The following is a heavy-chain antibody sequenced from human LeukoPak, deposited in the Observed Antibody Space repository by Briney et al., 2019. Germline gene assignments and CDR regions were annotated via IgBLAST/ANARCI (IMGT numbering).Heavy chain of an antibody. Sequence: PGGSLRLSCAASGFPFSSYAMNWVRQAPGQGLEWVSTISGSGDSTYNADSAKGRFTISRINAADTLYLQMNSLRVDDTAVYYCAKDAGLTGTTWFDSWGQGTLVTVSS. D-gene: IGHD1-20*01. CDR3: AKDAGLTGTTWFDS. V-gene: IGHV3-23*01. J-gene: IGHJ5*01. CDR2: ISGSGDST. CDR1: GFPFSSYA.